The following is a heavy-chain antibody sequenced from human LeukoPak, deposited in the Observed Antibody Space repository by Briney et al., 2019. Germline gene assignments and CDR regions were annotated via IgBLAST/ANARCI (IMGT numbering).Heavy chain of an antibody. J-gene: IGHJ4*02. CDR3: ARGIARGSGSTQGY. Sequence: PGGSLRLSCATSGFTFSDYWMHWVRQAPGKGLVWASRIKNDGGTTNYADSVKGRFTISRDNAKNTLYLQLDSLRAEDTAIYYCARGIARGSGSTQGYWGQGTLVTVSS. D-gene: IGHD3-10*01. CDR2: IKNDGGTT. V-gene: IGHV3-74*01. CDR1: GFTFSDYW.